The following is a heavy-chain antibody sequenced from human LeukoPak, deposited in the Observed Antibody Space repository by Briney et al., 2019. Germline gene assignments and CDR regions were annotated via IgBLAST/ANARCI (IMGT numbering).Heavy chain of an antibody. J-gene: IGHJ5*02. CDR1: GYTFTSYG. CDR3: ARDRPSNCSGGSCYSGFDP. CDR2: IIPIFGTA. V-gene: IGHV1-69*05. D-gene: IGHD2-15*01. Sequence: SVKVSCKASGYTFTSYGISWVRQAPGQGLEWMGGIIPIFGTANYAQKFQGRVTITTDESTSTAYMELSSLRSEDTAVYYCARDRPSNCSGGSCYSGFDPWGQGTLVTVSS.